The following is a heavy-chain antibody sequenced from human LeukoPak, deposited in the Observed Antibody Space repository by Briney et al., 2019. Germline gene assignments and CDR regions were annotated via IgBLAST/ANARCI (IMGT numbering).Heavy chain of an antibody. Sequence: GGSLRLSCAASGFTFSNYWMHWVRQAPGKRLVWVSRINSDGSNTNYADSVEGRFTISRDNAKNTLYLQMDSLRAEDTAVYYCATNYDFWSENYWGQGTLVTVSS. J-gene: IGHJ4*02. V-gene: IGHV3-74*01. CDR1: GFTFSNYW. D-gene: IGHD3-3*01. CDR3: ATNYDFWSENY. CDR2: INSDGSNT.